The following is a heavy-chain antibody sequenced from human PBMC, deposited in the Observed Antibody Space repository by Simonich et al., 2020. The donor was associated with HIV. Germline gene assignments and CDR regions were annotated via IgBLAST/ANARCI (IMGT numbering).Heavy chain of an antibody. CDR1: GGSFSGYY. J-gene: IGHJ6*02. D-gene: IGHD2-15*01. CDR2: INHSGST. CDR3: ARGGYCSGGSCYPLFSRYGMDV. Sequence: QVQLQQWGAGLLKPSETLSLTCAVYGGSFSGYYWSWIRQPPGKGLEWIGEINHSGSTNYNPSLKSRVTISVDTSKNLFSLKLSSVTAADTAVYYCARGGYCSGGSCYPLFSRYGMDVWGQGTTVTVSS. V-gene: IGHV4-34*01.